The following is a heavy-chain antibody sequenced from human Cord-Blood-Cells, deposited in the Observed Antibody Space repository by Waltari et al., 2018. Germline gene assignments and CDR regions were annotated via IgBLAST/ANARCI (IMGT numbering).Heavy chain of an antibody. D-gene: IGHD2-2*02. J-gene: IGHJ4*02. Sequence: QVPLQESGPGLGKPSQTPSLTCTVSGGSISRGGYYWRWIRQPPPKGAGGIGYIYYCGSTYYNPSLKSRVTISVDTSKNQFSLKLSSVTAADTAVYYCARDASGYCSSTSCYTGGSYFDYWGQGTLVTVSS. CDR1: GGSISRGGYY. CDR2: IYYCGST. V-gene: IGHV4-31*03. CDR3: ARDASGYCSSTSCYTGGSYFDY.